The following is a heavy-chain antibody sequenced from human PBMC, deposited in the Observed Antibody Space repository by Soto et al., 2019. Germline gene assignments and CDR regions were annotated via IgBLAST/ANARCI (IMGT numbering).Heavy chain of an antibody. CDR1: GFTFSSYG. CDR3: AKARHGGGMDF. V-gene: IGHV3-30*18. CDR2: ISYDGSNK. D-gene: IGHD3-10*01. J-gene: IGHJ6*01. Sequence: QVQLVESGGGVVKPGRSLRLSCEASGFTFSSYGMDWVRQAPGQGLEWVAVISYDGSNKYYADAVKGRFTISRDNSKNARYLQRNSLRAEDTAVYYCAKARHGGGMDFW.